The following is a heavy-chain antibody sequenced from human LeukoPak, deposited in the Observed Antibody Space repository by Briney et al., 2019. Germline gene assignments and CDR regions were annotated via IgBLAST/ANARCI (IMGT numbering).Heavy chain of an antibody. CDR1: GFTFSSYS. CDR3: ARARSSYGYGDAFDI. D-gene: IGHD5-18*01. CDR2: ISSSSSTI. J-gene: IGHJ3*02. Sequence: GGSLRLSCAASGFTFSSYSMTWVRQAPGKGLEWVSYISSSSSTIYYADSVKGRFTISRDNAKNSLYLQLDSLRAEDTAVYYCARARSSYGYGDAFDIWGQGTMVTVSS. V-gene: IGHV3-48*01.